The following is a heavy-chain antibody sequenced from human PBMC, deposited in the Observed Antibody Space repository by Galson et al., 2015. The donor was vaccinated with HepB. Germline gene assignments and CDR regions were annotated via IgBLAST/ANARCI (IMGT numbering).Heavy chain of an antibody. CDR1: GFTFSSYS. V-gene: IGHV3-48*02. D-gene: IGHD5-24*01. Sequence: SLRLSCAASGFTFSSYSMNWVRQAPGKGLEWVSHISSSSSTIYYADSVKGRFTISRDNAKNSLYLQMNSLRDEDTAVYYCARDAPLRDKEDYYYYYGMDVWGQGTTVTVSS. CDR2: ISSSSSTI. CDR3: ARDAPLRDKEDYYYYYGMDV. J-gene: IGHJ6*02.